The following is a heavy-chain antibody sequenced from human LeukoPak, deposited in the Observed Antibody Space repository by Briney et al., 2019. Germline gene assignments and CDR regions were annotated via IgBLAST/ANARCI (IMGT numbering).Heavy chain of an antibody. J-gene: IGHJ4*02. CDR3: ARDIFTVAGAVDY. CDR1: GFTFSDYY. V-gene: IGHV3-11*04. Sequence: GGSLRLSCAASGFTFSDYYMSWIRQAPGKGLEWVSYISGTGLTIYYADSVKGRFTISRDNAKNSLYLQMNSMRAEDTSVYYCARDIFTVAGAVDYWGQGTLVTVSS. CDR2: ISGTGLTI. D-gene: IGHD6-19*01.